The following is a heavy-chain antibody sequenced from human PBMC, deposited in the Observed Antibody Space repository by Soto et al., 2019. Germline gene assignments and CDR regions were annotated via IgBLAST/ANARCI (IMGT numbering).Heavy chain of an antibody. V-gene: IGHV3-23*01. D-gene: IGHD3-9*01. J-gene: IGHJ4*02. CDR1: EFTCSSYG. CDR2: ISGSGGST. CDR3: AKDRGDILTGYYFDY. Sequence: GGSLRLSCAAAEFTCSSYGMHWARQAPGKGLEWVSAISGSGGSTYYADSVKGRLTISRDNSKNTLYLQMNSLRAEDTAVYYCAKDRGDILTGYYFDYWGQGTLVTVSS.